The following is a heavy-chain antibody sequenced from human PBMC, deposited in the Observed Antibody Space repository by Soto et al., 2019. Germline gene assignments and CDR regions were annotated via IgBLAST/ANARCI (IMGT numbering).Heavy chain of an antibody. CDR3: ARGSDYDSSDYYYSWFDP. V-gene: IGHV1-69*12. D-gene: IGHD3-22*01. CDR2: IIPIFGTA. Sequence: QVQLVQSGAEVKKPGSSVKVSCKASGGTFSSYAISWVRQAPGQGLEWMGGIIPIFGTANYAQKFQGRVTITADESTSTAYMELSSLRSEDTAVYYCARGSDYDSSDYYYSWFDPWGQGTLVTVSS. J-gene: IGHJ5*02. CDR1: GGTFSSYA.